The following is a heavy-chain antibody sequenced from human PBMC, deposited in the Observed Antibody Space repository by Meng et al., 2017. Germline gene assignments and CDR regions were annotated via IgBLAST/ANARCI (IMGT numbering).Heavy chain of an antibody. CDR2: ISVDGSST. D-gene: IGHD2-21*02. CDR1: GLNFNSYW. CDR3: GTGGDYDSFHY. Sequence: VVLVRSAGGLVQPAGSLIPPCSASGLNFNSYWKHWVRQAPGKGLVWVSRISVDGSSTIYAESVKGRFTISRDNAKNTLYLQMNSLRGEDTAVYYCGTGGDYDSFHYWGQGTLVTVSS. V-gene: IGHV3-74*01. J-gene: IGHJ4*02.